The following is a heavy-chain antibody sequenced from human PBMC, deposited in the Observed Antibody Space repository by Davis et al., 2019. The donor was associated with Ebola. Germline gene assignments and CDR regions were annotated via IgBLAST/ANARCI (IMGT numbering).Heavy chain of an antibody. CDR1: GFTFSSYW. D-gene: IGHD6-19*01. V-gene: IGHV3-7*01. CDR2: IKQDGSEK. Sequence: GGSLRLSCAASGFTFSSYWMSWVRQAPGKGLEWVANIKQDGSEKYYVDSVKGRFTISRDNSRNTLYLQMNSLRDVDTAVYYCARGSGWYTEYYFGYWGQGALVTVSP. CDR3: ARGSGWYTEYYFGY. J-gene: IGHJ4*02.